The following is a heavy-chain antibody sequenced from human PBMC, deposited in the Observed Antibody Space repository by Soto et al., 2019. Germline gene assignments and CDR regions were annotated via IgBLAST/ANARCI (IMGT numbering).Heavy chain of an antibody. J-gene: IGHJ4*02. V-gene: IGHV1-18*01. CDR3: ARGTYKDF. D-gene: IGHD1-1*01. CDR1: GYNLMTYG. CDR2: ISAYNGTR. Sequence: QVQLVQSGAEVKKPGASVKVSCKASGYNLMTYGINWARQAPGQGLEWVAWISAYNGTRYSAQNFQGRVTMTTDAHTSTAYMELRSLRSDDTAIYFCARGTYKDFWGQGTLVTVSS.